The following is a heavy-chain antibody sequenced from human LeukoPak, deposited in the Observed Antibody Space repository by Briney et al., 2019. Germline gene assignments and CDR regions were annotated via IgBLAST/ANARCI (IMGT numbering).Heavy chain of an antibody. CDR3: ASDVGYDSWFDP. J-gene: IGHJ5*02. Sequence: GGSLRLSCAASGFTLSDYYMSWIRQAPGKGLEWVSYISSSGSTIYYADSVKGRFTISRDNAKNSLYLQMNSLRAEDTAVYYCASDVGYDSWFDPWGQGTLVTVSS. CDR1: GFTLSDYY. CDR2: ISSSGSTI. D-gene: IGHD3-3*01. V-gene: IGHV3-11*04.